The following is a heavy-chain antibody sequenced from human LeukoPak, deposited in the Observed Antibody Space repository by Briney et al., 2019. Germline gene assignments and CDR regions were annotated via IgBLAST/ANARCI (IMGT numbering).Heavy chain of an antibody. Sequence: ASVKVSCKASGFTFTSYDINWVRQASGQGLEWMGRMNPNTGDTGYAQKFQGRVTMTRDISISTAYMELRGLRSEDTAIYYCVRDGEGVAISVNYWFDPWGQGTLVTVSS. D-gene: IGHD3-10*01. CDR3: VRDGEGVAISVNYWFDP. CDR2: MNPNTGDT. J-gene: IGHJ5*02. CDR1: GFTFTSYD. V-gene: IGHV1-8*01.